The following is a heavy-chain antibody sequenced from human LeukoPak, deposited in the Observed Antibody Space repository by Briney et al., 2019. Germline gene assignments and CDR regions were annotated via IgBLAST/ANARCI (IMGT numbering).Heavy chain of an antibody. CDR3: ARDLRGCSSTSCPTDY. CDR2: IYYSGST. CDR1: GGSISSSSYY. Sequence: SETLSLTCTVSGGSISSSSYYWGWIRQPPGKGLEWIGSIYYSGSTYYNPSLKSRVTISVDTSKNQFSLKLSSVTAADTAVYYCARDLRGCSSTSCPTDYWGQGTLVTVSS. V-gene: IGHV4-39*07. J-gene: IGHJ4*02. D-gene: IGHD2-2*01.